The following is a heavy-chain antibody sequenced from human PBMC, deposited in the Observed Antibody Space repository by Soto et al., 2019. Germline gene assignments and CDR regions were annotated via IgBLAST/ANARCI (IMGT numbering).Heavy chain of an antibody. D-gene: IGHD3-10*01. J-gene: IGHJ3*02. CDR3: ARDTSGAFDI. CDR1: GFTFTTYT. V-gene: IGHV3-7*01. Sequence: PGGSLRLSCAASGFTFTTYTMSWVRQAPGKGLEWVSNSRQDGGRKQYVDSVKGRFTISRDNAKNSLYLQMNSLRAEDTAVYYCARDTSGAFDIWGQGTMVTVSS. CDR2: SRQDGGRK.